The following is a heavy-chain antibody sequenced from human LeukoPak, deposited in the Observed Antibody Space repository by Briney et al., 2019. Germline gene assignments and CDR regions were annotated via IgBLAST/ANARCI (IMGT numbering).Heavy chain of an antibody. D-gene: IGHD4-11*01. V-gene: IGHV3-74*03. CDR2: INGDGSST. Sequence: TGGSLRLSCAASGFTFNTYWMHWVRHVPGKGPVWVSRINGDGSSTAYADSVKDRFTISRDNAKNTVYLQMNSLRAEDTAVYYCAREKGSSNYDSWGQGTLVTVSS. J-gene: IGHJ5*01. CDR3: AREKGSSNYDS. CDR1: GFTFNTYW.